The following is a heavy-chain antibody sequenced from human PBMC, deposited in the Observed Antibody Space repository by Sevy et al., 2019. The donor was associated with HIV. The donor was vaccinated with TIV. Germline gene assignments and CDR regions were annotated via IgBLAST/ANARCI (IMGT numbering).Heavy chain of an antibody. CDR2: ISGSGGST. V-gene: IGHV3-23*01. Sequence: GGSLRLSCAASGFTFSSYAMSWVRQAPGKGLEWVSAISGSGGSTYYADSVKGRFTISRDNSKNTLYLQMNSRRAEDTAIYYCAKGTGGYSFGHYYYYYGMDVWGQGTTVTVSS. CDR1: GFTFSSYA. D-gene: IGHD5-18*01. J-gene: IGHJ6*02. CDR3: AKGTGGYSFGHYYYYYGMDV.